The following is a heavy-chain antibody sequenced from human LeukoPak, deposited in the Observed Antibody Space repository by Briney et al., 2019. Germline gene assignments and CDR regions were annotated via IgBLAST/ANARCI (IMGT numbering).Heavy chain of an antibody. V-gene: IGHV3-13*01. CDR1: GFTFRSYD. J-gene: IGHJ4*02. D-gene: IGHD3-22*01. CDR3: ARGTFYYYDSSGYYDY. Sequence: GGSLRLSCAASGFTFRSYDMHWVRQATGKGLEWVSAIGTAGDTYYPGSVKGRFTISRDNAKNSLYLQMNSLRAEDTAVYYCARGTFYYYDSSGYYDYWGRGTLVTVSS. CDR2: IGTAGDT.